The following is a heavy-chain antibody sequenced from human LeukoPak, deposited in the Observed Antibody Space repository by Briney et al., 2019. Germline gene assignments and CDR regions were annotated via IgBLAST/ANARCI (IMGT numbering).Heavy chain of an antibody. V-gene: IGHV4-59*11. CDR3: ARAIVVVPAAMGDWFDL. D-gene: IGHD2-2*01. CDR2: IYYSGST. CDR1: GGSISSHY. Sequence: SETLSLTCTVSGGSISSHYWSWIRQPPGKGLEWIGYIYYSGSTNYNPSLKSRVTISVDTSKNQFSLKLSSVTAADTAVYYCARAIVVVPAAMGDWFDLWGQGTLVSVSS. J-gene: IGHJ5*02.